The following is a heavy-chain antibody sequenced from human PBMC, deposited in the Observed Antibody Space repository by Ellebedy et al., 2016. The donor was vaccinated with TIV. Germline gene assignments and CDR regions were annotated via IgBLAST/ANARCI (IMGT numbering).Heavy chain of an antibody. CDR2: IYYSGST. D-gene: IGHD2-2*01. Sequence: MPSETLSLTCTVSGGSISSYYWSWIRQPPGKGLEWIGYIYYSGSTHYNPSPKSRVTISVDTSKNQFSLKLRSVTAADTAVYYCARVRGCSSTSCYLRGGPGGTDYYGMDVWGQGTTVTVSS. V-gene: IGHV4-59*08. CDR3: ARVRGCSSTSCYLRGGPGGTDYYGMDV. CDR1: GGSISSYY. J-gene: IGHJ6*02.